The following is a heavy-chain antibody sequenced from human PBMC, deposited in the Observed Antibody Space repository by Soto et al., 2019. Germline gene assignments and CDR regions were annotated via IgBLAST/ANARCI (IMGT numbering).Heavy chain of an antibody. V-gene: IGHV1-69*13. Sequence: GASVKVSCKSSGATFNFYAISWARQAPGEGLEWMGGVVPHSGTATYARKFQGRLTVTADESSSTAYMDLSSLTSEGTVIYYCARHPGQWLYYFDYWGQGTLVTVSS. CDR1: GATFNFYA. CDR3: ARHPGQWLYYFDY. CDR2: VVPHSGTA. D-gene: IGHD6-19*01. J-gene: IGHJ4*01.